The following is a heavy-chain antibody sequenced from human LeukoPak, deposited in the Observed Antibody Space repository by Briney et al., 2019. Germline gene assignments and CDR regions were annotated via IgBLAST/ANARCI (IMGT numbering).Heavy chain of an antibody. V-gene: IGHV4-59*01. D-gene: IGHD3-10*01. J-gene: IGHJ5*02. Sequence: SETLSLTYTVSGGSISSYYWSWIRQPPGKGLEWIGYIYYSGSTNYNPSLKSRVTISVDTSKNQFSLKLSSVTAADTAVYYCARVGAMYYYGSGPHWFDPWGQGTLVTVSS. CDR2: IYYSGST. CDR3: ARVGAMYYYGSGPHWFDP. CDR1: GGSISSYY.